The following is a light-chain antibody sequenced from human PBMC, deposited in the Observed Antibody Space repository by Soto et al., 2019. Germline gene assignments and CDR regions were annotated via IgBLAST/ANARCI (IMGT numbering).Light chain of an antibody. J-gene: IGKJ2*01. CDR3: QQYGGSPPNT. CDR1: QSVGSNY. Sequence: DIVLTQSPGTLSLSPGERATLSCRASQSVGSNYLAWYQQKPGQAPRLLIYGASTRATGIPDRFSGSGSGTDFTLTISRLEPEDFAVYYCQQYGGSPPNTFGQGTKVEIK. CDR2: GAS. V-gene: IGKV3-20*01.